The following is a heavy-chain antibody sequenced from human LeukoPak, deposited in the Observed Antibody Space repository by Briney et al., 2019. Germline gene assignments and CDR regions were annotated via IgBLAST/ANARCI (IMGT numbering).Heavy chain of an antibody. V-gene: IGHV3-15*01. CDR2: IKGTNDGGTA. CDR3: STDWSSSSH. Sequence: GGSLRLSCAASGFTFTTAWMSWVRQAPGKGLEWVGRIKGTNDGGTADYAAPVKGRVIISRDDSKNTLYLQMNSLKTEDTAVYYCSTDWSSSSHWGQGTLVTVSS. CDR1: GFTFTTAW. J-gene: IGHJ4*02. D-gene: IGHD6-13*01.